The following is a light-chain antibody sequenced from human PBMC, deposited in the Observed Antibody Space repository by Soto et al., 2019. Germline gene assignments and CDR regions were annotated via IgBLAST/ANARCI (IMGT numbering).Light chain of an antibody. V-gene: IGKV1-33*01. CDR2: DAS. CDR1: QSISSY. Sequence: DIQMTQSHSTLSGSVGDRVTITCRASQSISSYLNWYQQKPGKAPKLLIYDASNLETGVPSRFSGSGSGTDFTFTVSSLQPEDIATYYCQQYDSLPLTFAGGTKVDVK. CDR3: QQYDSLPLT. J-gene: IGKJ4*01.